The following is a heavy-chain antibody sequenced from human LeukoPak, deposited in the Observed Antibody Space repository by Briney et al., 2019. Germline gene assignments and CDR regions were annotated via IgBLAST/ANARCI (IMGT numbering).Heavy chain of an antibody. V-gene: IGHV4-59*01. CDR3: ASGYYGSGSYWHFDY. D-gene: IGHD3-10*01. J-gene: IGHJ4*02. CDR1: GGSISSYY. Sequence: SETLSLTCTVSGGSISSYYWSWIRQPPGKGLEWIGYIYYSGSTNYNPSLKSRVTISVDTPKNQFSLKLSSVTAADTAVYYCASGYYGSGSYWHFDYWGQGTLVTVSS. CDR2: IYYSGST.